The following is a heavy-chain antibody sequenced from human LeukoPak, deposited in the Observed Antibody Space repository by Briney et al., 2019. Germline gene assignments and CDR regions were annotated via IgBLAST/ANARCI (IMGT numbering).Heavy chain of an antibody. V-gene: IGHV3-66*01. CDR3: ARGQIDLLRNYFDS. CDR1: GFIVSHKY. J-gene: IGHJ4*02. Sequence: GRSLRLSCAASGFIVSHKYMAWVRQAPGKGLEWLSIIYTAGNTVSAESVKGRFIISRDNSRDTVHLQMNSLRDDDTAVYYCARGQIDLLRNYFDSWGPGTLVAVSS. D-gene: IGHD3-22*01. CDR2: IYTAGNT.